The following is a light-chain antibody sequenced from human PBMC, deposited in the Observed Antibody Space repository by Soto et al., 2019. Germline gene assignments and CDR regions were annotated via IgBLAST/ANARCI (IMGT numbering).Light chain of an antibody. J-gene: IGKJ1*01. CDR1: QGISSY. V-gene: IGKV1-9*01. Sequence: DIKFTESPAFLSVSVGDRVTITCRASQGISSYLAWYQQKPGKAPKLLIYAASTLQSGVPSRFSGSGSGTDFTLTISFLQSEDFATYYCQQYYSYSGAFGQGTKVDIK. CDR3: QQYYSYSGA. CDR2: AAS.